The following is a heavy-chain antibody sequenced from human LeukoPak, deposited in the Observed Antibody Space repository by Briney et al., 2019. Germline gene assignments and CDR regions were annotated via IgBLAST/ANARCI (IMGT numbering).Heavy chain of an antibody. Sequence: GGSLRLSCAASGFAFSSYTMNRVRQAPGKGLEWVSFISTSSSYIYYADSVKGRFTISRDNSKNILYLQMNSLRPEDTAFYYCAKDPYSGSRVGSHTWFDPWGQGTLVTVSS. V-gene: IGHV3-21*01. D-gene: IGHD1-26*01. CDR1: GFAFSSYT. J-gene: IGHJ5*02. CDR3: AKDPYSGSRVGSHTWFDP. CDR2: ISTSSSYI.